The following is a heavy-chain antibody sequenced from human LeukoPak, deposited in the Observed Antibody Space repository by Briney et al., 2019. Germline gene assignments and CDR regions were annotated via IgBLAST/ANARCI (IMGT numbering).Heavy chain of an antibody. D-gene: IGHD3-9*01. CDR1: GFTFSSYA. CDR2: ISYDGSNK. CDR3: AKVDSAVPPNAGYDY. J-gene: IGHJ4*02. Sequence: PGGSLRLSCAAYGFTFSSYAMSWVRQAPGKGLEWVAVISYDGSNKYYADSVKGRFTISRDNSKNTLYLQMNSLRAEDTAVYYCAKVDSAVPPNAGYDYWGQGTLVTVSS. V-gene: IGHV3-30*18.